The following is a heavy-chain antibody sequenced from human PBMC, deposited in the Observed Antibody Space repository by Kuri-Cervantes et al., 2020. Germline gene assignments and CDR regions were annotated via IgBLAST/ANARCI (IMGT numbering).Heavy chain of an antibody. J-gene: IGHJ3*02. V-gene: IGHV3-11*01. D-gene: IGHD6-13*01. CDR2: ISSSGSTI. CDR3: ARHPATYSSSWSDAFDI. Sequence: GGSLRLSCAASGFTFSDYHMSWIRQAPGKGLEWVSYISSSGSTIYYADSVKGRFTISRDNAKNSLYLQMNSLRAEDTAVYYCARHPATYSSSWSDAFDIWGQGTMVTVSS. CDR1: GFTFSDYH.